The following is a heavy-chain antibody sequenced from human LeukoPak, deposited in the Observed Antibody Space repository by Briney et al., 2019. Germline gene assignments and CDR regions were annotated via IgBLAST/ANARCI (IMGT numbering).Heavy chain of an antibody. CDR2: ISYDGSNK. CDR1: GFTFSSYG. J-gene: IGHJ4*02. CDR3: AKDRGGAPTYFDY. Sequence: PGGSLRLSCAASGFTFSSYGMHWVRQAPGTGLEWVAVISYDGSNKYYADSVKGRFTISRDNSKNTLYLQMNSLRAEDTAVYYCAKDRGGAPTYFDYWGQGTLVTVSS. V-gene: IGHV3-30*18. D-gene: IGHD1-26*01.